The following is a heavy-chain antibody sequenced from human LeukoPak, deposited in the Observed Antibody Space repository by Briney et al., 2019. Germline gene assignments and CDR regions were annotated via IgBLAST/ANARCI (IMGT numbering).Heavy chain of an antibody. V-gene: IGHV3-7*01. CDR1: GFTFSGYG. J-gene: IGHJ4*02. CDR3: ARDHYNSSGYGYYFDS. Sequence: PGGSLRLSCAASGFTFSGYGMSWVRQAPGKGLEWVATLEQDGSEKYYVDSVKGRFIIFRDNAKNSLYLQMNSLRAEDTAVYYCARDHYNSSGYGYYFDSWGQGTLVTVSS. CDR2: LEQDGSEK. D-gene: IGHD3-22*01.